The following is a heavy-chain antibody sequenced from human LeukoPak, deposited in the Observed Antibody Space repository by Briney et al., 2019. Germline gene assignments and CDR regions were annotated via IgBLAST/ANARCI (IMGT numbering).Heavy chain of an antibody. CDR1: GFTFSNAW. D-gene: IGHD3-10*01. Sequence: GGSLRLSCAASGFTFSNAWMSWVRQAPGKGLEWVSVIYSGGLTYYADSVKGRFIIFRDNSKNTLYLQMNSLRAEDTAVYYCGSSGILSSDAFDIWGQGTMVTVSS. V-gene: IGHV3-53*01. J-gene: IGHJ3*02. CDR2: IYSGGLT. CDR3: GSSGILSSDAFDI.